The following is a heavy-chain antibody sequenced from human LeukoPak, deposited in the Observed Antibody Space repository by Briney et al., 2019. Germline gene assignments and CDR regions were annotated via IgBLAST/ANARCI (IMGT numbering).Heavy chain of an antibody. V-gene: IGHV3-23*01. CDR3: AREVIWFGEFNFDY. CDR2: ISGSGGST. D-gene: IGHD3-10*01. Sequence: TGGSLRLSCAASGFTFSSYAMSWVRQAPGKGLEWVSAISGSGGSTYYADSVKGRFTISRDNSKNTLYLQMNSLRAEDTAVYYCAREVIWFGEFNFDYWGQGTLVTVSS. CDR1: GFTFSSYA. J-gene: IGHJ4*02.